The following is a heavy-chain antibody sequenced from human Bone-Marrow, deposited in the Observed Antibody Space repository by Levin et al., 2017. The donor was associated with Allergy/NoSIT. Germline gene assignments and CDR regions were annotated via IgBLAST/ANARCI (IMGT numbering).Heavy chain of an antibody. CDR3: TRVTGNYKNWFDP. V-gene: IGHV4-30-4*01. Sequence: PSQTLSLTCSVSGGSIHSGDYHWGWVRQPPGKGLEWIGYIHHSGYTYYNPSLKSRLTIFMDTSKNQISLEVRSVTATDTGIYYCTRVTGNYKNWFDPWGQGTLVTVSS. D-gene: IGHD5-24*01. J-gene: IGHJ5*02. CDR1: GGSIHSGDYH. CDR2: IHHSGYT.